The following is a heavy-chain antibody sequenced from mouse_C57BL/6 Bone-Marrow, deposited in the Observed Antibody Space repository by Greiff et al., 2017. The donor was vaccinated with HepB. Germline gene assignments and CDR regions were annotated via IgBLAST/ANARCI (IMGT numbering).Heavy chain of an antibody. Sequence: DKFIISRDNAKNTLYLQMSKVRSEDTALYYCARPLREWHYFDYWGQGTTLTVSS. CDR3: ARPLREWHYFDY. J-gene: IGHJ2*01. V-gene: IGHV4-1*01. D-gene: IGHD1-1*01.